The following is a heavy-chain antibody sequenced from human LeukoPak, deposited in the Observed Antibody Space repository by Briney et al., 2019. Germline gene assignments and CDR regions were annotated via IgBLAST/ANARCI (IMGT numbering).Heavy chain of an antibody. CDR3: ARTSSGGSCYLDY. CDR2: IKQDGTER. Sequence: PGESLRLSCAASGFTFTTYWMSWVRQAPGKGLEWVANIKQDGTERYYVDSVKGRFTISRDNAKNSLYLQMNSLRAEDTAVYYCARTSSGGSCYLDYWGQGTLVTVSS. CDR1: GFTFTTYW. D-gene: IGHD2-15*01. V-gene: IGHV3-7*01. J-gene: IGHJ4*02.